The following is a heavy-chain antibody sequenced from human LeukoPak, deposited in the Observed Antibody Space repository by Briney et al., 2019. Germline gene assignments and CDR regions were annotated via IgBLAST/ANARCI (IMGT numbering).Heavy chain of an antibody. CDR1: GGTFRSYA. D-gene: IGHD2-8*01. V-gene: IGHV1-69*13. CDR2: MIPILGTA. CDR3: ARTSDIVLMVYASDYYYYGMDV. J-gene: IGHJ6*02. Sequence: ASVKVSCKASGGTFRSYAISWVRQAPGQVLEWMGGMIPILGTANYAQKFQGRVTITADESTSTAYMELSSLRSEDTAVYYCARTSDIVLMVYASDYYYYGMDVWGQGTTVTVSS.